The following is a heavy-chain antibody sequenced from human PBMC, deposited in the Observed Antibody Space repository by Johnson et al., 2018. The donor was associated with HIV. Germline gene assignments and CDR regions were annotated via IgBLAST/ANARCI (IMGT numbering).Heavy chain of an antibody. CDR1: GFTFDDYA. Sequence: VQLVESGGGVVRPGGSLRLSCGVSGFTFDDYAMSWVRQPPGKGLEWVSSISGNGGTTYYADSVKGRFTIYRDNSKNTLYLQMNSLRAEDTAVYYCAKDAAAAALRAFDNWGQGTMVTVSS. D-gene: IGHD6-13*01. CDR2: ISGNGGTT. J-gene: IGHJ3*02. CDR3: AKDAAAAALRAFDN. V-gene: IGHV3-23*04.